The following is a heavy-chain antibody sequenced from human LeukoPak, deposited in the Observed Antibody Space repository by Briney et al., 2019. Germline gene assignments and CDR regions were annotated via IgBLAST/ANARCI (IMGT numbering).Heavy chain of an antibody. CDR1: GFTFSSYG. Sequence: GGSLRLSCAASGFTFSSYGMSWVRHAPGKGLEWVSAISGSGGSTYYADSVKGRFTISRDNSKNTLYLQMNSLRAEDTAVYYCARGFWSYSSSWYEDWFDPWGQGTLVTVSS. V-gene: IGHV3-23*01. CDR3: ARGFWSYSSSWYEDWFDP. CDR2: ISGSGGST. D-gene: IGHD6-13*01. J-gene: IGHJ5*02.